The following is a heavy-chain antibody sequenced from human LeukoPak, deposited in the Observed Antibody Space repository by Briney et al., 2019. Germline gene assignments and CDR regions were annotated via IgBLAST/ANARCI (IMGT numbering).Heavy chain of an antibody. J-gene: IGHJ5*02. V-gene: IGHV3-11*01. CDR1: GFTFSDKY. Sequence: GGSLRLSCAASGFTFSDKYMSWIRQALGKGLEFISYISNDGEAIHYADSVKGRFTISRDNAKSSLYLQMNDLRAEDTAVYYCAKGSLAAVGYNWFDPWGQGTLVTVSS. D-gene: IGHD6-13*01. CDR2: ISNDGEAI. CDR3: AKGSLAAVGYNWFDP.